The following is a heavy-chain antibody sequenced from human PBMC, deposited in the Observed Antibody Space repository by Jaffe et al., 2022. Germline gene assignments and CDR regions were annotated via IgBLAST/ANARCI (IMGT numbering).Heavy chain of an antibody. CDR2: IYTSGST. CDR1: GGSISSGSYY. CDR3: AGFDYGDYGRYYYYYMDV. J-gene: IGHJ6*03. V-gene: IGHV4-61*02. Sequence: QVQLQESGPGLVKPSQTLSLTCTVSGGSISSGSYYWSWIRQPAGKGLEWIGRIYTSGSTNYNPSLKSRVTISVDTSKNQFSLKLSSVTAADTAVYYCAGFDYGDYGRYYYYYMDVWGKGTTVTVSS. D-gene: IGHD4-17*01.